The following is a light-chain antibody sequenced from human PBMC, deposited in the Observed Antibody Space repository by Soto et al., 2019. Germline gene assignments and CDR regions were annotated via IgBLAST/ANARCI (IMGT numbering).Light chain of an antibody. J-gene: IGKJ1*01. Sequence: EIVLTQSPGTLSLSPGERATISCRASQSVSSTYLAWYQQKPGQAPRLLIYGASSRATGIPDRFSGSGSGTDFTLTISRLEPEDFAVYSCQQYGSSPWTFGQGTKVDIK. CDR1: QSVSSTY. CDR2: GAS. V-gene: IGKV3-20*01. CDR3: QQYGSSPWT.